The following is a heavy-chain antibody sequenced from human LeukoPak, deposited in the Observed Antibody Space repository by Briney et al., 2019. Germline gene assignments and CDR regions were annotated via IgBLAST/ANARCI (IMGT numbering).Heavy chain of an antibody. CDR3: ARDPIVVVPAAMGQINYFDY. D-gene: IGHD2-2*01. Sequence: GGSLRLSCAASGFTFSSYSMSWVRQAPGKGLEWVSSISSSSSYIYYADSVKGRFTISRDNAKNSLYLQMNSLRAEDTAVYYCARDPIVVVPAAMGQINYFDYWGQGTLVTVSS. CDR2: ISSSSSYI. CDR1: GFTFSSYS. V-gene: IGHV3-21*01. J-gene: IGHJ4*02.